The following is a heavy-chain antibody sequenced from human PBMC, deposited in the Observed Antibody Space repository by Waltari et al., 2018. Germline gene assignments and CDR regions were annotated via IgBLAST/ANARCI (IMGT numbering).Heavy chain of an antibody. J-gene: IGHJ6*02. CDR2: INHRGST. V-gene: IGHV4-34*01. Sequence: QVQLQQWGAGLLKPSETLSLTCAVYGGSFSGYYWSWIRQPPGKGLEWIGEINHRGSTNYNPSLKSRVTISVETSKNQFSLKLSSVTAADTAVYYCASGQVPRQDYGMDVWGQGTTVTVSS. CDR1: GGSFSGYY. CDR3: ASGQVPRQDYGMDV.